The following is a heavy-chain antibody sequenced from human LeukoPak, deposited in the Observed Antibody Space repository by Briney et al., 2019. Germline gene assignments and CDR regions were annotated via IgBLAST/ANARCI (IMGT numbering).Heavy chain of an antibody. CDR3: ARWTDYYDSSGYYYEPTGFDY. Sequence: ASVKVSCKASGYTFTSYGISWVRQAPGQGLEWMGWISAYNGNTNYAQKLQGRVTMTTDTSTSTAYMELRSLRSDDTAVYYCARWTDYYDSSGYYYEPTGFDYWGQGTLVTVSS. D-gene: IGHD3-22*01. CDR1: GYTFTSYG. V-gene: IGHV1-18*01. CDR2: ISAYNGNT. J-gene: IGHJ4*02.